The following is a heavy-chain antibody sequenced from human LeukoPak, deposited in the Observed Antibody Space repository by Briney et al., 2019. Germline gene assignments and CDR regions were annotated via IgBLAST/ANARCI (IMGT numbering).Heavy chain of an antibody. CDR3: ARASSGRTGYYGMDV. D-gene: IGHD3-22*01. Sequence: GGSLRLSCAASGFTFSSYAMTWVRQVPGKGLEWVSAISGSGATTYSADSVKGRFTISRDNAKNSLYLQMNSLRAEDTAVYYCARASSGRTGYYGMDVWGQGTTVTVSS. CDR1: GFTFSSYA. CDR2: ISGSGATT. V-gene: IGHV3-23*01. J-gene: IGHJ6*02.